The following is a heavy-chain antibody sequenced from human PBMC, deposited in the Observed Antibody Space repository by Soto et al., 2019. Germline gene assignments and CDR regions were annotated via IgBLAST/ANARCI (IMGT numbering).Heavy chain of an antibody. V-gene: IGHV1-69*01. J-gene: IGHJ4*02. Sequence: QVQLVQSGAEVKKPGSSVKVSCKASGGTFGSYAFILVRQAPGQGLEWMGGIIPVSGAAHYAQKFQGRVTITADESTSTAYMELSSLSSQDTAVYYCATALGCRSTSCTLDYWGQGTRVIVSS. CDR3: ATALGCRSTSCTLDY. D-gene: IGHD2-2*01. CDR1: GGTFGSYA. CDR2: IIPVSGAA.